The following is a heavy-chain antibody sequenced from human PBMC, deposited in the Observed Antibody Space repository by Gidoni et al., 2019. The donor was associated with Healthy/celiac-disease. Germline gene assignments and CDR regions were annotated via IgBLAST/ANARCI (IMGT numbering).Heavy chain of an antibody. Sequence: QGQLQQSGQGQGKPVERLSRTCTVGGGSIRSDHWTWIRRPPGKVLVWIGYIYDSGSTHYNPSLKSRVTTAVDTSKNPFSLKLSSVTAADTAVYYCARHPTGVVVTASNYFDYWGQGTLVTVSS. D-gene: IGHD2-21*02. CDR2: IYDSGST. CDR3: ARHPTGVVVTASNYFDY. V-gene: IGHV4-59*08. J-gene: IGHJ4*02. CDR1: GGSIRSDH.